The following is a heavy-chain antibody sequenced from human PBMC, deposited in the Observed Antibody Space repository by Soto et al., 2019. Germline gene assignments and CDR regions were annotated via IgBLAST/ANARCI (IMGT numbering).Heavy chain of an antibody. D-gene: IGHD3-10*01. J-gene: IGHJ4*02. Sequence: QVPLVQSGAEVKKPGASVKVSCKASGYTFTGYYMHWVRQAPGQGLEWMGWINPNSGGTNYAQKFQGRVTMTRDTSISTAYMERSRLRSDDTAVYYCARDPVRGVTFADYWGQGTLVTVSS. CDR3: ARDPVRGVTFADY. V-gene: IGHV1-2*02. CDR2: INPNSGGT. CDR1: GYTFTGYY.